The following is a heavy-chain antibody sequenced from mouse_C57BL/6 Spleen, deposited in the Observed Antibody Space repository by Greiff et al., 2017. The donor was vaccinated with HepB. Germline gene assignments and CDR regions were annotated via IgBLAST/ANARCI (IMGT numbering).Heavy chain of an antibody. CDR3: TRDRSHWYFDV. Sequence: EVKVEESGEGLVKPGGSLKLSCAASGFTFSSYAMSWVRQTPEKRLEWVAYISSGGDYIYYADTVKGRFTISRDNARNTLYLQMSSLKSEDTAMYYCTRDRSHWYFDVWGTGTTVTVSS. V-gene: IGHV5-9-1*02. CDR2: ISSGGDYI. CDR1: GFTFSSYA. J-gene: IGHJ1*03.